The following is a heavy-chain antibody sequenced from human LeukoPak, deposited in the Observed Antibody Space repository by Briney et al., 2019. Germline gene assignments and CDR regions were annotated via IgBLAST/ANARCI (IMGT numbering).Heavy chain of an antibody. CDR1: GFTFSSYA. Sequence: GGSLRLSCAASGFTFSSYAMSWVRQAPGKGLEWVSVISGSGGSTYYADSVKGRLTISRDNSKNTLYLQMNSLRAEDTAAYYCAREGPRGNSQFDYWGQGTLVTVSS. J-gene: IGHJ4*02. CDR2: ISGSGGST. CDR3: AREGPRGNSQFDY. V-gene: IGHV3-23*01. D-gene: IGHD2/OR15-2a*01.